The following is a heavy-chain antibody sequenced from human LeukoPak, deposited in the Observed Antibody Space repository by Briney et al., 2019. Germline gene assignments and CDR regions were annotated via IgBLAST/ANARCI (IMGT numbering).Heavy chain of an antibody. V-gene: IGHV6-1*01. CDR2: TYYRSQQWYS. CDR1: GDSVSSNGAA. J-gene: IGHJ4*02. CDR3: GRETDFGVVTN. D-gene: IGHD3-3*01. Sequence: SQTLSLTCAISGDSVSSNGAAWDWIRQSPSRGLEWLGRTYYRSQQWYSDYAPSVKGRITINADTSQNQFSLRLNSVTPEDTAVYYCGRETDFGVVTNWGQGTLVTVSS.